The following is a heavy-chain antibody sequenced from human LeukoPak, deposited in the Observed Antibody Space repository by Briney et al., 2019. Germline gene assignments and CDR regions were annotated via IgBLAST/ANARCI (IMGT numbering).Heavy chain of an antibody. CDR2: ISGSGGAT. D-gene: IGHD2-15*01. CDR3: AKYCGADSCYSGSDY. V-gene: IGHV3-23*01. J-gene: IGHJ4*02. CDR1: GFTFSSYA. Sequence: GGSLRLSCAASGFTFSSYAMTWVRRAPGKGLEWVSSISGSGGATFYADSVKGRFTISRDNSKNTLYLQMSSLRAEDTAVYYCAKYCGADSCYSGSDYWGQGTLVTVSS.